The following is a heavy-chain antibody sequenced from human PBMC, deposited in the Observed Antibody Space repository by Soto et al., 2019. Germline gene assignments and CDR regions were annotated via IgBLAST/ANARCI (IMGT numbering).Heavy chain of an antibody. CDR1: GYTFTGNY. Sequence: SAKVPSKASGYTFTGNYMHWVRQAPGQGPDRLEWINPNSGGTTYAHKIKGRVTMTRDTSISTAYMELSRLRSDDTAVYYCARTFYNEPGFDYWGQGTLVTVSS. J-gene: IGHJ4*02. CDR2: INPNSGGT. V-gene: IGHV1-2*02. D-gene: IGHD1-1*01. CDR3: ARTFYNEPGFDY.